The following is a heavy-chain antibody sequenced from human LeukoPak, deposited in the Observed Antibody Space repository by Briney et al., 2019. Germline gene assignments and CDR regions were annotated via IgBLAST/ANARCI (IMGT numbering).Heavy chain of an antibody. CDR1: GFTFSSYA. V-gene: IGHV3-64D*06. D-gene: IGHD3-10*01. CDR3: AASGGSYGSGSYHY. Sequence: GGSLGLSCSASGFTFSSYAMHWVRQAPGKGLEYVSAISSNGGSTYYADSVKGRFTISRDNSKNTLYLQMSSLRAEDTAVYYCAASGGSYGSGSYHYWGQGTLVTVSS. CDR2: ISSNGGST. J-gene: IGHJ4*02.